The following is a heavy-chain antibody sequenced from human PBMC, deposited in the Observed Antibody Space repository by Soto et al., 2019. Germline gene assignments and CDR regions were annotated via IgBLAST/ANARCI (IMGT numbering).Heavy chain of an antibody. CDR3: ARAGTTMVQFDY. CDR1: GGSINSYF. D-gene: IGHD3-10*01. J-gene: IGHJ4*02. CDR2: IYYSGST. V-gene: IGHV4-59*01. Sequence: SETLSLTCTVSGGSINSYFWSWIRQSPGKGLEWIGHIYYSGSTSYSPSLKSRVSISVDTSRNQFSLEVHSVTAADTAVYYCARAGTTMVQFDYWGQGTLVTVSS.